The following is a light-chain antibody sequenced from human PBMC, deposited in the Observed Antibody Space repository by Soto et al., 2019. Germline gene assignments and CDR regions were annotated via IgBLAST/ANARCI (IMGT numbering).Light chain of an antibody. CDR1: QRISTY. CDR3: QQSYSNPRT. CDR2: AAT. Sequence: DIQMTQCPSSLPASVGDRVTITCRASQRISTYLNWYQQTPGKAPKLLIYAATNLQSGVPSRFSGRGSGTDFTLTISSLQPEDFGIYYCQQSYSNPRTFGQGTKVDIK. V-gene: IGKV1-39*01. J-gene: IGKJ1*01.